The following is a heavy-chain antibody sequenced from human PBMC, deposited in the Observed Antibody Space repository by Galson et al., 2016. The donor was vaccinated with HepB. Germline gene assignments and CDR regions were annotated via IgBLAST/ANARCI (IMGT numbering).Heavy chain of an antibody. CDR3: ARRTGFGARFDY. J-gene: IGHJ4*02. Sequence: QSGAEVKKPGESLRISCKGSGYSFTRYWISWVRQMPGTGLEWMGMIDPSDSYTRYSPSFQGHVTISADKSISTAYLQWSSLKASDTAMYYCARRTGFGARFDYWGQGTLVTVSS. CDR2: IDPSDSYT. D-gene: IGHD3-10*01. V-gene: IGHV5-10-1*01. CDR1: GYSFTRYW.